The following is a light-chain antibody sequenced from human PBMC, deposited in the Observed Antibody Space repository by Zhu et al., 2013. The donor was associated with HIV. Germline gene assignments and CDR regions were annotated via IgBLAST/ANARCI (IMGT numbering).Light chain of an antibody. CDR1: QSVSSF. CDR3: QQYGNSPPT. Sequence: EIVLTQSPATLSLSPGERATLSCRASQSVSSFLAWYQQKPGQAPRLLIYDASTRATGIPDRFSGSGSGTDFTLTISRLEPEDFAVYHCQQYGNSPPTFGQGTKVEIK. CDR2: DAS. J-gene: IGKJ1*01. V-gene: IGKV3-20*01.